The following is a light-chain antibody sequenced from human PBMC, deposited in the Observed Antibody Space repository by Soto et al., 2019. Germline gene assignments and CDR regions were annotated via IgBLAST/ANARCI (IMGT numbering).Light chain of an antibody. J-gene: IGLJ1*01. Sequence: QSVLTQPASVSGSPGQSITISCTGTSSDVGGYNSVSWYQQHPGKAPKLMIYNVSNRPSGVSNRFSGSKSGNTASLTISGLQAEDEDDYYCSSYTSSSTYVFGTGTKVT. CDR1: SSDVGGYNS. CDR2: NVS. CDR3: SSYTSSSTYV. V-gene: IGLV2-14*01.